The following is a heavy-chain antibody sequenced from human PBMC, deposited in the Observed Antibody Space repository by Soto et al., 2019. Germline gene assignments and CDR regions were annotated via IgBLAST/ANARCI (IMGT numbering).Heavy chain of an antibody. V-gene: IGHV3-30*18. J-gene: IGHJ3*02. CDR1: GFTFSSYG. D-gene: IGHD3-22*01. CDR2: ISYDGSNK. CDR3: AKGISLYYYDSSGYWAFDI. Sequence: QVQLVESGGGVVQPGRSLRLSCAASGFTFSSYGMHWVRQAPGKGLEWVAVISYDGSNKYYADSVKGRFTISRDNSKNTLYLQMNSLRAEDTAVYYCAKGISLYYYDSSGYWAFDIWGQGTMVTVSS.